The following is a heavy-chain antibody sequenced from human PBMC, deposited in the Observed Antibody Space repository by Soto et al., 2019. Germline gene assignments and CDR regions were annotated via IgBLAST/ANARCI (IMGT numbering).Heavy chain of an antibody. CDR1: GYSFPTYW. J-gene: IGHJ3*02. Sequence: GESLKISCKGSGYSFPTYWLGWVRQMPGKGLEWMGIIWPGDSDARYSPSFQGQVTMSADKSINTAYLQWSSLKASDTAMYYCARHSGIHHYYNCSGSADAFDIWGQGTMVTVSS. V-gene: IGHV5-51*01. CDR2: IWPGDSDA. D-gene: IGHD3-22*01. CDR3: ARHSGIHHYYNCSGSADAFDI.